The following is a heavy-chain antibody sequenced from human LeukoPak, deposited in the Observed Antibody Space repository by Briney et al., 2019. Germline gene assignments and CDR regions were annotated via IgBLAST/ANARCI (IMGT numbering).Heavy chain of an antibody. Sequence: SETLSLTCAVYGGSFSGYYWSWIRQPPGKGLEWIGETNHSGSTNYNPSLKSRVTISVDTSKNQCSLKLSSVTPADTAVYYCARGPGTWYYYWGQGTLVTVSS. CDR2: TNHSGST. V-gene: IGHV4-34*01. CDR1: GGSFSGYY. D-gene: IGHD6-13*01. J-gene: IGHJ4*02. CDR3: ARGPGTWYYY.